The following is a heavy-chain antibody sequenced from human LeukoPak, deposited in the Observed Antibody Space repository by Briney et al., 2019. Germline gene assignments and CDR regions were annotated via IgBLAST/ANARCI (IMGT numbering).Heavy chain of an antibody. CDR3: ANLDYGDYEYLGRL. CDR2: ISHDGSNK. Sequence: GGSLRLSCAASGFTFSSYGMHWVRQAPGKGLEWVAVISHDGSNKYYADSVKGRFTISRDNSKNTLYLQMNSLRAEDTAVYYCANLDYGDYEYLGRLWGQGTLVTVSS. D-gene: IGHD4-17*01. J-gene: IGHJ4*02. V-gene: IGHV3-30*18. CDR1: GFTFSSYG.